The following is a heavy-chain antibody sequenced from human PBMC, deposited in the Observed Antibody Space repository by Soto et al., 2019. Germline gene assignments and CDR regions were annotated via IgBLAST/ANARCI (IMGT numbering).Heavy chain of an antibody. D-gene: IGHD4-17*01. Sequence: SETLSLTCTVSGGSISSGGYYWSWIRQHPGKGLEWIGYIYYSGSTYYNPSLKSRVTISVDTSKNQFSLKLSSVTAADTAVYYCAREGSRDGDYGRHFDYWGQGTLVTVSS. CDR2: IYYSGST. V-gene: IGHV4-31*03. CDR3: AREGSRDGDYGRHFDY. J-gene: IGHJ4*02. CDR1: GGSISSGGYY.